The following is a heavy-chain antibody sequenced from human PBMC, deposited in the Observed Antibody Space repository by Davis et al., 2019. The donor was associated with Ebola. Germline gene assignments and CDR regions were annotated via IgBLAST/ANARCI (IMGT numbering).Heavy chain of an antibody. Sequence: GGSLRLSCTASGFTFGAYAMSWVRQAPGKGLEWVGFIRSKAYGGTTEYAASVKGRFTISRDDSKSIAYLQMNSLKTEDTAVYYCTRMVRGVIIHNDYWGQGTLVTVSS. CDR2: IRSKAYGGTT. CDR1: GFTFGAYA. D-gene: IGHD3-10*01. CDR3: TRMVRGVIIHNDY. V-gene: IGHV3-49*04. J-gene: IGHJ4*02.